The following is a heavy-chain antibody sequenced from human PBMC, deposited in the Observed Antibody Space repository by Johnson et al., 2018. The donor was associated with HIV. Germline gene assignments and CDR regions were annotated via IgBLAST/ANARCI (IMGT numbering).Heavy chain of an antibody. CDR2: ISYDGSNK. J-gene: IGHJ3*02. Sequence: QMQLVESGGGLVQPGRSLRLSCAASGFTFSSYGMHWVRQAPGKGLEWVAVISYDGSNKYYADSVKGRFTISRDNAKNSLYLQMNSLRAEDTAVYYCAKSTRGNWGSCFDIWGQGTMVTVSS. CDR1: GFTFSSYG. V-gene: IGHV3-30*18. D-gene: IGHD7-27*01. CDR3: AKSTRGNWGSCFDI.